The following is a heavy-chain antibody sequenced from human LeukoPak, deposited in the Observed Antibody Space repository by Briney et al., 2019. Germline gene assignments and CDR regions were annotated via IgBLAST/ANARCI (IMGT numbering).Heavy chain of an antibody. CDR2: IKQDGSET. CDR1: GFSFSYFW. CDR3: ARDSVSCRGCAFDI. J-gene: IGHJ3*02. D-gene: IGHD2-2*01. V-gene: IGHV3-7*01. Sequence: GGSLRLSCAASGFSFSYFWMSWVRQAPGKGLEWVANIKQDGSETYYVASVKGRFTISRDNAKNSLYLQMNRLRAEDTAVYYCARDSVSCRGCAFDIWGQGTIITVSS.